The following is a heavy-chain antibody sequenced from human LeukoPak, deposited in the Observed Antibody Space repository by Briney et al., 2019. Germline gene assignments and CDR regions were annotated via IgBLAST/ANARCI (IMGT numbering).Heavy chain of an antibody. D-gene: IGHD2-15*01. CDR1: GFSFDDHA. Sequence: AGTLRLSCAASGFSFDDHAMQWVAQATGKGLEWVSLISGDGGSTYYADSVKGRFTISRDNSKNSLYLQMNSLRTEDTALYYCAEDLSGYCSGGSCYYYGMDVWGQGTPVTVSS. V-gene: IGHV3-43*02. CDR2: ISGDGGST. CDR3: AEDLSGYCSGGSCYYYGMDV. J-gene: IGHJ6*02.